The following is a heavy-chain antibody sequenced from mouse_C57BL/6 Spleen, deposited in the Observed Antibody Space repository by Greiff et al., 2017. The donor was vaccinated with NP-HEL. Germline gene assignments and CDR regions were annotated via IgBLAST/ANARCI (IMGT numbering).Heavy chain of an antibody. V-gene: IGHV1-80*01. CDR3: ARSRYGNYFWYFDV. Sequence: VQLQQSGAELVKPGASVKISCKASGYAFSSYWMNWVKQRPGKGLEWIGQIYPGDGDTNYNGKFKGKATLTADKSSSTAYMQLSSLTSEDSAVYFCARSRYGNYFWYFDVWGTGTTVTVSS. CDR1: GYAFSSYW. D-gene: IGHD2-10*02. CDR2: IYPGDGDT. J-gene: IGHJ1*03.